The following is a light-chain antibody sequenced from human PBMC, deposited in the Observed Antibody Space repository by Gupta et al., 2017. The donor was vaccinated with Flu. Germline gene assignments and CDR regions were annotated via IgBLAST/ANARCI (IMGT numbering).Light chain of an antibody. Sequence: DVVMTQSPLSLPVTLGQPASISCRSSQGLVYSDGNTYLHWFQQRPGQSPRRLIYQVSYRDSGVPDRFSGRGSGTDFTLKISRVEAEDVGIYFCMQGAHGSWACGQGTTVEIK. J-gene: IGKJ1*01. V-gene: IGKV2-30*01. CDR3: MQGAHGSWA. CDR2: QVS. CDR1: QGLVYSDGNTY.